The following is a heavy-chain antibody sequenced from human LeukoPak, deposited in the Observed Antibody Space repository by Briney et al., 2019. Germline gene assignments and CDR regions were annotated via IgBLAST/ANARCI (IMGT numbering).Heavy chain of an antibody. Sequence: SETLSLTCTVSGDSISTSNSYWGWIRQPPGKGLEWIGSIYYSGNTYYNASLKSRVTISVDTSKNQFSLKLSSVTAADTAVYYCARLGFWLGYSYGPADYYYMDVWGKGTTVTISS. D-gene: IGHD5-18*01. CDR1: GDSISTSNSY. V-gene: IGHV4-39*01. CDR2: IYYSGNT. J-gene: IGHJ6*03. CDR3: ARLGFWLGYSYGPADYYYMDV.